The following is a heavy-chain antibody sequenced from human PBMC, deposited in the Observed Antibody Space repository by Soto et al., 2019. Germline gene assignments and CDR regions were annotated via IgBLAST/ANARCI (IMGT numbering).Heavy chain of an antibody. D-gene: IGHD3-10*01. Sequence: QVQLVQSGAEVKKPGASVKVSCKASGYTFTNYGISWVRQAPGQGLEWMGWISAYNGNTKYSQKLQGRVTMTTDTSTSTAYMELRSLRSDDTAVYYCARGVGAGSYYNQYNWFDPWGQGTLVTVSS. CDR1: GYTFTNYG. V-gene: IGHV1-18*01. CDR3: ARGVGAGSYYNQYNWFDP. CDR2: ISAYNGNT. J-gene: IGHJ5*02.